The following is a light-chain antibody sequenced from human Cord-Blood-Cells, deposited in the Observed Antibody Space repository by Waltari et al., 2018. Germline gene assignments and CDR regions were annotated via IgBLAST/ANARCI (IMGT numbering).Light chain of an antibody. J-gene: IGKJ1*01. CDR1: QSVSSN. CDR2: GAS. CDR3: QQYNNWPPWT. Sequence: EIVMTQSPATLSVSPGERATLSCGAGQSVSSNLAWYQQKPAKAPRVLIYGASTRATGIPARFSGSGSGTEFTLTISSLQSEDFAVYYCQQYNNWPPWTFGQGTKVEIK. V-gene: IGKV3-15*01.